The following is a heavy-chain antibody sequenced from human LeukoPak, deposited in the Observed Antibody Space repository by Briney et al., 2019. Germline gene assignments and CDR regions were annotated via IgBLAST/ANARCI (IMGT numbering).Heavy chain of an antibody. CDR1: GFTFSSYE. V-gene: IGHV3-48*03. Sequence: SGGSLRPSCAASGFTFSSYEMNWVRQAPGKGLEFVSHISSGGTVIYYADSVKGRFTISRDNAKNSLDLHMNSLRAEDTAVYYCARGIFDIWGQGTMVTVSS. CDR3: ARGIFDI. J-gene: IGHJ3*02. CDR2: ISSGGTVI.